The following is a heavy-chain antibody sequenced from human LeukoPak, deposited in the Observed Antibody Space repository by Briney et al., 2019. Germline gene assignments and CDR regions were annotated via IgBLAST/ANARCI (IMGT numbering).Heavy chain of an antibody. D-gene: IGHD3-22*01. J-gene: IGHJ6*02. CDR3: ARRYGSGYYYYYYYYGMDV. CDR2: MNPNSGNT. Sequence: ASVKVSCKASGYTFTSYDINWVRQATGQGLEWMGWMNPNSGNTGYAQKFQGRVTMTRNTSISTAYMELSSLRSEDTAVYYCARRYGSGYYYYYYYYGMDVWGQGTTVTVSS. V-gene: IGHV1-8*01. CDR1: GYTFTSYD.